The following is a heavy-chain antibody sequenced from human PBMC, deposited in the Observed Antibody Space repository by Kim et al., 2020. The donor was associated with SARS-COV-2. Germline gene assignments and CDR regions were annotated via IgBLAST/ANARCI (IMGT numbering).Heavy chain of an antibody. Sequence: SETLSLTCAVYGGSFSGYYWSWIRQPPGKGLEWIGEINHSGSTNYNPSLKSRVTISVDTSKNQFSLKLSSVTAADTAVYYCAREEGSGDDWGQGTRVTVS. D-gene: IGHD6-25*01. CDR1: GGSFSGYY. CDR2: INHSGST. J-gene: IGHJ4*02. V-gene: IGHV4-34*01. CDR3: AREEGSGDD.